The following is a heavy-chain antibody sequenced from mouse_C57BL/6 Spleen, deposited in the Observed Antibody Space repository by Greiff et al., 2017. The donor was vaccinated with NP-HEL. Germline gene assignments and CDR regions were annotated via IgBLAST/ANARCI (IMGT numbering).Heavy chain of an antibody. V-gene: IGHV14-1*01. CDR1: GFNIKDYY. D-gene: IGHD1-1*01. Sequence: VHVKQSGAELVRPGASVKLSCTASGFNIKDYYMHWVKQRPEQGLEWIGRIDPEDGDTEYAPKFQGKATMTADTSSNTAYLQLSSLTSEDTAVYYCTTSLITTVVARWYFDVWGTGTTVTVSS. CDR2: IDPEDGDT. J-gene: IGHJ1*03. CDR3: TTSLITTVVARWYFDV.